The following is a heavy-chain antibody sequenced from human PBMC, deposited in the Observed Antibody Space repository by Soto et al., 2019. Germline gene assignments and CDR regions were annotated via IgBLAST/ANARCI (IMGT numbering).Heavy chain of an antibody. CDR2: ISAYNGNT. V-gene: IGHV1-18*01. CDR1: GYTFSNYG. Sequence: ASVKVSCKASGYTFSNYGITWVRQAPGQGLEWMGWISAYNGNTHFAQKFQGRVTMTTDTPTTTAFMELRSLRSDDTAVYYCARDGFYAGSGRYSYGYSPPGYYAMDVWG. D-gene: IGHD5-18*01. CDR3: ARDGFYAGSGRYSYGYSPPGYYAMDV. J-gene: IGHJ6*02.